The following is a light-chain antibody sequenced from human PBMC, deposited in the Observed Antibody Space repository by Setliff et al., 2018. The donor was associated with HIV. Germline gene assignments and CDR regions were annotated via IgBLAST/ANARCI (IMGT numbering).Light chain of an antibody. V-gene: IGLV2-14*02. CDR3: TSYAVSDSVL. CDR1: RSDVGSYDL. CDR2: EVF. Sequence: ALTQPASVSGSPGQSITISCTGSRSDVGSYDLVSWYQQHPGKAPKLIIYEVFKRPSGVPDRFSGSKSGNTASLTVSGLQAEDEADYYCTSYAVSDSVLFGGGTKVTVL. J-gene: IGLJ2*01.